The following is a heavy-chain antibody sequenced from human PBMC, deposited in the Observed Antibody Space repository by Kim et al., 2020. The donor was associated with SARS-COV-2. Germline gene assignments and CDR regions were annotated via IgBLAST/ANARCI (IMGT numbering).Heavy chain of an antibody. J-gene: IGHJ4*02. V-gene: IGHV3-9*01. CDR3: AKAECTCDCYLIDY. CDR1: GFNFGSYD. D-gene: IGHD2-21*01. CDR2: IKTNGGAI. Sequence: GGSLRLSCVASGFNFGSYDMHWVRQAPGKGLEWLSGIKTNGGAIGYADSVRGRFTVSRDNAKNSLSLQMNSLRPDDTAFYYCAKAECTCDCYLIDYCGQG.